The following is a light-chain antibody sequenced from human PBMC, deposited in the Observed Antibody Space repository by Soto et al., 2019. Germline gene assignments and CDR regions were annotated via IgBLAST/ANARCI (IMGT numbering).Light chain of an antibody. V-gene: IGKV3-15*01. J-gene: IGKJ4*01. Sequence: EIVMTQSPAALSVSPGERASLSCRASQSVSTNLAWYQQKPGQAPRLLIYEASRRATGIPARFSGSGSETDFTLTISSLQSEDVAIYYCQQYKKWPPLTFGGGTKV. CDR1: QSVSTN. CDR3: QQYKKWPPLT. CDR2: EAS.